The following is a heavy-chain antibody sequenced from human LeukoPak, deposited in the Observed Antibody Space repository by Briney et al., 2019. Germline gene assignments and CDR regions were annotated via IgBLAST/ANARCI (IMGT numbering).Heavy chain of an antibody. D-gene: IGHD2-2*01. CDR3: ARDRVYCSSTSCYRGWFDP. J-gene: IGHJ5*02. Sequence: SQTLSLTCTVSGGSISSGSYYWSWIRQPAGKGLKWIGRIYTSGSTNYNPSLKSRVTISVDTSKNQFSLKLSSVTAADTAVYYCARDRVYCSSTSCYRGWFDPWGQGTLVTASS. CDR1: GGSISSGSYY. V-gene: IGHV4-61*02. CDR2: IYTSGST.